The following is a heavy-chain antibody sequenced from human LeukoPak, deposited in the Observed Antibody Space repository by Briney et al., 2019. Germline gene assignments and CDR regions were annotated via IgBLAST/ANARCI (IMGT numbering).Heavy chain of an antibody. CDR3: AKGPPLGYYYLYG. CDR2: ISGSGGST. V-gene: IGHV3-23*01. J-gene: IGHJ6*03. Sequence: GGSLTLSCAASGFTFNSYAMSWLRQAPGQGLEWVSAISGSGGSTYYADSVKVRFTISRDNSKNTLYLQMNNMRAEDTDVYDCAKGPPLGYYYLYGWGKVTTVTVSS. CDR1: GFTFNSYA.